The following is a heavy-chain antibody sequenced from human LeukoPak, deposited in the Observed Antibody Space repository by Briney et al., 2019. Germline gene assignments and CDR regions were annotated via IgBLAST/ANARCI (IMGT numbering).Heavy chain of an antibody. Sequence: SETLSLTCAVYGGSFSGYYWSWIRQPPGKGLEWIGEINHSGRTKYNPSLKSRVTISVDTSKNQFSLKLSSVTAADTAVYYCARGGLRYFDWLSYFDYWGQGTLVTVSS. CDR3: ARGGLRYFDWLSYFDY. D-gene: IGHD3-9*01. CDR1: GGSFSGYY. V-gene: IGHV4-34*01. J-gene: IGHJ4*02. CDR2: INHSGRT.